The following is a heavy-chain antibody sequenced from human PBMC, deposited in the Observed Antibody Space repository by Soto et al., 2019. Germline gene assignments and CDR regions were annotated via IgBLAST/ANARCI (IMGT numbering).Heavy chain of an antibody. V-gene: IGHV1-69*02. CDR1: GGTFSSYT. CDR3: ARADYGDPPPYYYYYMDV. J-gene: IGHJ6*03. Sequence: QVQLVQSGAEVKKPGSSVKVSCKASGGTFSSYTISWVRQAPGKGLEWMGRIIPILGIANYAQKFQGRVTITADKSTSTAYMELSSLRSEDTAVYYCARADYGDPPPYYYYYMDVWGKGTTVTVSS. D-gene: IGHD4-17*01. CDR2: IIPILGIA.